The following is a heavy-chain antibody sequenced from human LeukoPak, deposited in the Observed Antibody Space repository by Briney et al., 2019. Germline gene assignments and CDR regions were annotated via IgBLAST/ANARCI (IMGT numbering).Heavy chain of an antibody. CDR1: GGSISSGSYY. Sequence: SQTLSLTSTVSGGSISSGSYYWSWIRQPAGKGLEWNGRIYTSGSTNYNPSLKRRVTISVDTPKHQFSLKLSSVTAADTAVYYCARALDFWSGYPFDPWGQGTLVTVSS. V-gene: IGHV4-61*02. J-gene: IGHJ5*02. CDR3: ARALDFWSGYPFDP. CDR2: IYTSGST. D-gene: IGHD3-3*01.